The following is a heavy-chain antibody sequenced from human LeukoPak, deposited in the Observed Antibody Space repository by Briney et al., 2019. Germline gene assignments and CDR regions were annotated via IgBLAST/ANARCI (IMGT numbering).Heavy chain of an antibody. D-gene: IGHD3-3*01. CDR1: GGSFSGYY. CDR2: INHSGST. J-gene: IGHJ4*02. Sequence: PSETLSLTCAVYGGSFSGYYWIWIRQPPGKGLEWIGEINHSGSTNYNPSLKSRVTISVDTSKNQFSLKLSSVTAADTAVYYCARGSITIPSAVFDYWGQGTLVTVSS. V-gene: IGHV4-34*01. CDR3: ARGSITIPSAVFDY.